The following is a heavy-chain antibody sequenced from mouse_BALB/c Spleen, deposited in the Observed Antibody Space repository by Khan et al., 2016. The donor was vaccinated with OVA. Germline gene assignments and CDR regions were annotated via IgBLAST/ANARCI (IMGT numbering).Heavy chain of an antibody. J-gene: IGHJ2*01. V-gene: IGHV1-7*01. Sequence: QVQLKESGAELAKPGDSVKMSCKASGYTFTTYWIHWVKQRPGQGLEWIGYINPTSGYTDYNQKFKDKATLTADKSSSTAYMQLSSLTSDDSAVYYCARDRIDYWGQGTTLTVSS. CDR1: GYTFTTYW. CDR3: ARDRIDY. CDR2: INPTSGYT.